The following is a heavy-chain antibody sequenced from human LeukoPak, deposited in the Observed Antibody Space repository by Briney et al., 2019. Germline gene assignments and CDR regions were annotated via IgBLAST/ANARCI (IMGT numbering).Heavy chain of an antibody. CDR1: GFTVSSNY. CDR2: IKSKTDGGTT. J-gene: IGHJ4*02. Sequence: GGSLRLSCAASGFTVSSNYMSWVRQAPGKGLEWVGRIKSKTDGGTTDYAAPVKGRFTISRDDSKNTLYLQMNSLKTEDTAVYYCTTDREVTPDFDYWGQGTLVTVSS. CDR3: TTDREVTPDFDY. V-gene: IGHV3-15*01. D-gene: IGHD2-21*02.